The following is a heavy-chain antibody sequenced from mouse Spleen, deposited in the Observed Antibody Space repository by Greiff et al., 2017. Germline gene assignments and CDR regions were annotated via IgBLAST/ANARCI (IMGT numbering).Heavy chain of an antibody. Sequence: VQLQQPGAELVRPGSSVKLSCKASGYTFTSYWMDWVKQRPGQGLEWIGNIYPSDSETHYNQKFKDKATLTVDKSSSTAYMQLSSLTSEDSAVYYCARGDYGRYFDVWGAGTTVTVSS. CDR1: GYTFTSYW. J-gene: IGHJ1*01. D-gene: IGHD2-4*01. V-gene: IGHV1-61*01. CDR2: IYPSDSET. CDR3: ARGDYGRYFDV.